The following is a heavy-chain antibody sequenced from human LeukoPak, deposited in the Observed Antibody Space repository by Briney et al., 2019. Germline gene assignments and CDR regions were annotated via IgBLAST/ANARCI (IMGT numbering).Heavy chain of an antibody. D-gene: IGHD3-9*01. J-gene: IGHJ1*01. CDR1: GFTFSNYG. Sequence: GGSLRLSCAASGFTFSNYGMSWVRQAPGKGLEWISGLSGTGGSTYYADSVKGRFTISRDNSKNSLYLQMNSLRAEDTAVYYCARDILTGSQSRFQHWGQGTLVTVSS. V-gene: IGHV3-23*01. CDR2: LSGTGGST. CDR3: ARDILTGSQSRFQH.